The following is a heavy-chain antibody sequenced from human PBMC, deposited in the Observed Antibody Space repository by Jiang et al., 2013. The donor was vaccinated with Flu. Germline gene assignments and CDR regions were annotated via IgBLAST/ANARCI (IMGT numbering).Heavy chain of an antibody. D-gene: IGHD6-19*01. J-gene: IGHJ6*02. V-gene: IGHV3-30*18. CDR2: ISYDGSNK. Sequence: WVAVISYDGSNKYYADSVKGRFTISRDNSKNTLYLQMNSLRAEDTAVYYCAKEGAIAVMDVWGQGTTVTVSS. CDR3: AKEGAIAVMDV.